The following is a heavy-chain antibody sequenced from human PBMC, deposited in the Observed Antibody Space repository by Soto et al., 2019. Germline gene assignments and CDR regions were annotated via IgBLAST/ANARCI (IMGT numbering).Heavy chain of an antibody. CDR1: GGTFSSYA. CDR2: IIPIFGTA. J-gene: IGHJ5*02. D-gene: IGHD6-13*01. V-gene: IGHV1-69*01. CDR3: ARGSSRSRAPPEEAFDP. Sequence: QVQLVQSGAEVKKPGSSVKVSCKASGGTFSSYAISWVRQAPGQGLEWMGGIIPIFGTANYAQKFQGRVTITADESTSTAYKELSSLRSEDTAVYYCARGSSRSRAPPEEAFDPWGQGTLVTVSS.